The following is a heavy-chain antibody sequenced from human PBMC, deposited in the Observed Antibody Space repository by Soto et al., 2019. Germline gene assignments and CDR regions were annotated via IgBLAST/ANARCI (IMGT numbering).Heavy chain of an antibody. V-gene: IGHV3-13*05. Sequence: EVQLVESGGGLVQPGGSLRLSCAASGFTFSSYDMHWVRQATGKGLEWVSAIGTAGDPYYPGSVKGRFTISRENAKNSLYLQMNSLRAGDTAVYYCARGAYYYDSSALPAAFDIWGQGTMVTVSS. D-gene: IGHD3-22*01. CDR3: ARGAYYYDSSALPAAFDI. CDR1: GFTFSSYD. CDR2: IGTAGDP. J-gene: IGHJ3*02.